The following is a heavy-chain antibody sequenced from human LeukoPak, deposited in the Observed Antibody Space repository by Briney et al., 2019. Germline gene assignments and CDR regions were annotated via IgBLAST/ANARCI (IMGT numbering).Heavy chain of an antibody. CDR1: GFTFDDYG. V-gene: IGHV3-20*04. Sequence: GGSLRLSCAASGFTFDDYGMSWVRQAPGKGLEWVSGINWNGGSTGYADSVKGRFTISSDNAKNSLYLQMNSLRAEDTALYYCAVGVVGANAFDIWGQGTMVTVSS. J-gene: IGHJ3*02. D-gene: IGHD1-26*01. CDR3: AVGVVGANAFDI. CDR2: INWNGGST.